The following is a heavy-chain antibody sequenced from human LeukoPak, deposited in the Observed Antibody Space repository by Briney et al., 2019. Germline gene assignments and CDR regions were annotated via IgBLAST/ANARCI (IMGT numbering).Heavy chain of an antibody. D-gene: IGHD5-12*01. CDR1: GGSISSYY. V-gene: IGHV3-9*01. J-gene: IGHJ4*02. Sequence: LSLTCTVSGGSISSYYWTWVRQAPGKGLEWVSHISWNSGNMGYAGSVTGRFTISRDNTKNSLYPQMNSLRAEDTALYYCAKDVAPGGYHGYFDYWGQGTLVTVSS. CDR2: ISWNSGNM. CDR3: AKDVAPGGYHGYFDY.